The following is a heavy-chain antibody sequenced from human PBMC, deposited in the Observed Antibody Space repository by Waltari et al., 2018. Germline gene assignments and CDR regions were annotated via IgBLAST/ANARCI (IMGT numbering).Heavy chain of an antibody. V-gene: IGHV1-69*08. J-gene: IGHJ4*02. CDR3: ARSKVYCSSTSCYGRFDY. CDR1: GGTFSSYA. D-gene: IGHD2-2*01. Sequence: QVQLVQSGAEVKKPGSSVKVSCKASGGTFSSYAISWVRQAPGQGLEWMGRIIPIFGTANYAQKFQGRVTITADKSTSTAYMELSSLRSEDTAVYYCARSKVYCSSTSCYGRFDYWGQGTLVIVSS. CDR2: IIPIFGTA.